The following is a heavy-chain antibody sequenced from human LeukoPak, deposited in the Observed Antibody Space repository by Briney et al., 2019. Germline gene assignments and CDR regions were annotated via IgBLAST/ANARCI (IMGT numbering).Heavy chain of an antibody. CDR1: GFAFSNYA. CDR3: PRQSYASGWNPFDY. J-gene: IGHJ4*02. Sequence: GGSLRLSCAASGFAFSNYAMSWVRQAPGKGLEWVSTISGGGITTYYADSAKGRFTISRDNSKNTMFLQMNSLRADDTAVYYCPRQSYASGWNPFDYWGQGILVTVSS. D-gene: IGHD6-19*01. CDR2: ISGGGITT. V-gene: IGHV3-23*01.